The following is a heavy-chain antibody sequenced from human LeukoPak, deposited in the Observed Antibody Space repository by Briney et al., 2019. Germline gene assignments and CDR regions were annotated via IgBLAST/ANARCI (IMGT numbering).Heavy chain of an antibody. D-gene: IGHD2-15*01. CDR2: INPNTGGT. CDR1: GYTFTDYY. J-gene: IGHJ3*02. Sequence: ASVKVSCKASGYTFTDYYIHWVRQAPGQGLEWMGWINPNTGGTNYAQKFQGRVTMTRDTSISTAYMELSRLRSDDTAVYYCARVKDRFYCSGGSCYSSSAFDIWGQGTMVTVSS. CDR3: ARVKDRFYCSGGSCYSSSAFDI. V-gene: IGHV1-2*02.